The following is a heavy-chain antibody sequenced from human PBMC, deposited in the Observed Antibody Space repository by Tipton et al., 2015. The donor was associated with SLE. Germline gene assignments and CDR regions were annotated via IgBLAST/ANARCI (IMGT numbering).Heavy chain of an antibody. CDR3: ARDSDYYGSGH. J-gene: IGHJ4*02. CDR2: IYYSGST. Sequence: TLSLTCTVSGGSVSSGSYYWSWIRQPPGKGLEWIGHIYYSGSTNYNPSLKSRVTISVDTSKNQFSLKLSSVTAADTAVYYCARDSDYYGSGHWGQGTLVTVSS. V-gene: IGHV4-61*01. CDR1: GGSVSSGSYY. D-gene: IGHD3-10*01.